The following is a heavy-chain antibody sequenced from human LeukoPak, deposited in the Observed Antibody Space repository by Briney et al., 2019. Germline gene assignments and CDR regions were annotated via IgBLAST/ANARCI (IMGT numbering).Heavy chain of an antibody. D-gene: IGHD3-22*01. J-gene: IGHJ4*02. CDR3: AKGDGRSAYYPASFDY. V-gene: IGHV3-23*01. CDR2: ISATGGST. Sequence: QSGGSLRLSCAGSGFSFSSYAMHWVRRAPGKGLEWISAISATGGSTHYADSVKGRFTISRDNSKNTLYLQINSLRAEDTAVYYCAKGDGRSAYYPASFDYWGQGTLVTVSS. CDR1: GFSFSSYA.